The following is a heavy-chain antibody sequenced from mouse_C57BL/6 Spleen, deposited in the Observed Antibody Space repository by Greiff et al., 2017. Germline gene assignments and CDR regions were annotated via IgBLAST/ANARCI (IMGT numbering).Heavy chain of an antibody. J-gene: IGHJ1*01. CDR2: IGPGSGST. D-gene: IGHD1-1*01. CDR3: ARSGELDYYGSRRGWYFDV. Sequence: QVQLQQSGAELVKPGASVKISCKASGYTFTDYYINWVKQRPGQGLEWIGKIGPGSGSTYYNEKFKGKATLTADKSSSTAYMQLSSLTSEDSAVYFCARSGELDYYGSRRGWYFDVWGSGTTVTVSS. CDR1: GYTFTDYY. V-gene: IGHV1-77*01.